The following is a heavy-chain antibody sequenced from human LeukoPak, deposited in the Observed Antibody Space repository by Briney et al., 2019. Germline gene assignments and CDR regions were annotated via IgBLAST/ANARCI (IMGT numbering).Heavy chain of an antibody. D-gene: IGHD5-24*01. Sequence: ASVKVSCKASGGTFSSYAISWVRQAPGQGLEWMGGIIPIFGTANYAQKFQGRVTITTDESTSTAYMELSSLRSEDTAVYYCARDGTPQRLGFYGVPLGWLPANWFDPWGQGTLVTVSS. J-gene: IGHJ5*02. CDR1: GGTFSSYA. V-gene: IGHV1-69*05. CDR2: IIPIFGTA. CDR3: ARDGTPQRLGFYGVPLGWLPANWFDP.